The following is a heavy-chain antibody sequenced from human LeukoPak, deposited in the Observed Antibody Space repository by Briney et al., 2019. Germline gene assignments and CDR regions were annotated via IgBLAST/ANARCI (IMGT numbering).Heavy chain of an antibody. CDR2: ISAYNGNT. CDR3: ARHPAHTYYDFWSGYYHTYYFDY. Sequence: ASVKVSCKAPGGTLSDYGISWVRQAPGQGLEWMGWISAYNGNTNYAQKLQGRVTMTTDTSTSTAYMELRSLRSDDTAVYYCARHPAHTYYDFWSGYYHTYYFDYWGQGTLVTVSS. V-gene: IGHV1-18*01. J-gene: IGHJ4*02. CDR1: GGTLSDYG. D-gene: IGHD3-3*01.